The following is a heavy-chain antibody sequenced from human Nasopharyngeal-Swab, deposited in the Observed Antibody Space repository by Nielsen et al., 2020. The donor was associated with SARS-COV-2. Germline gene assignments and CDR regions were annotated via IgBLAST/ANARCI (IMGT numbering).Heavy chain of an antibody. CDR2: IIPIFGTA. D-gene: IGHD6-13*01. Sequence: SVKVSCKASGGTFSSYAISWVRQAPGQGLEWMGGIIPIFGTANYAQKFQGRVTITADESTSTAYMELSSLRSEDTAVYYCASSSGGSSWSLPFDYRGQGTLVTVSS. J-gene: IGHJ4*02. CDR1: GGTFSSYA. V-gene: IGHV1-69*13. CDR3: ASSSGGSSWSLPFDY.